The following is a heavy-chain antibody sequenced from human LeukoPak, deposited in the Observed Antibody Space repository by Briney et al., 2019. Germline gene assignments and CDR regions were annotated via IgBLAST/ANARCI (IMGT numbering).Heavy chain of an antibody. J-gene: IGHJ4*02. CDR2: IYHSGST. CDR1: GGSISSSNW. Sequence: PSGTLSLTCAVSGGSISSSNWWSWVRQPPGKGLEWIGEIYHSGSTNYNPSLKSRVTISVDKSKNQFSLKLSSVTAADTAVYYCARVWENYYDSSGYPYYFDYWGQGTLVTVSS. V-gene: IGHV4-4*02. CDR3: ARVWENYYDSSGYPYYFDY. D-gene: IGHD3-22*01.